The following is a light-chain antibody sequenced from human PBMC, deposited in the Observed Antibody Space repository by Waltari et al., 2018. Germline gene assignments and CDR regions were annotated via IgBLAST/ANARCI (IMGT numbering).Light chain of an antibody. V-gene: IGKV3-11*01. CDR3: QQRSNWPPALT. CDR1: QSVSSY. Sequence: EIVLTQSPATLSLSPGERATLSCRASQSVSSYLAWYQQKPGQAPRLLIYDASNRATGITARFSGSGAGTDCTLTISSLEPEDFAVYYCQQRSNWPPALTFGGGTKVEIK. J-gene: IGKJ4*01. CDR2: DAS.